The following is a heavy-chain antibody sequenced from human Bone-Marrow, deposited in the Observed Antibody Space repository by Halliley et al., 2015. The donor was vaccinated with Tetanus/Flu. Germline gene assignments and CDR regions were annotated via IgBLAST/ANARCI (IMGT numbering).Heavy chain of an antibody. D-gene: IGHD2-15*01. J-gene: IGHJ4*02. CDR2: TYYRSRWNT. Sequence: VLEWLGRTYYRSRWNTEYAVSVRGRTPISPATSKTQISLQLNSVTPEDTAVYYCARSSGSIDIWGQGTLVTVSS. CDR3: ARSSGSIDI. V-gene: IGHV6-1*01.